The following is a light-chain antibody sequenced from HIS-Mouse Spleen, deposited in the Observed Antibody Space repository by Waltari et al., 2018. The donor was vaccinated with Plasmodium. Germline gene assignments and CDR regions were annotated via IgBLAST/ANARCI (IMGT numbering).Light chain of an antibody. V-gene: IGKV3-15*01. J-gene: IGKJ3*01. Sequence: EIVMTQSPATLSVSPGERASQSVSSNVAWYQQNPGQAPRLLIYGASTRATGIPARFSGSGSGTEFTLTISSLQSEDFAVYYCQQYNNWSFTFGPGTKVDIK. CDR3: QQYNNWSFT. CDR2: GAS. CDR1: QSVSSN.